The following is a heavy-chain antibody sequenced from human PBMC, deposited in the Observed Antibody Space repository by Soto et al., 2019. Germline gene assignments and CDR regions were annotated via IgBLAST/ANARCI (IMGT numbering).Heavy chain of an antibody. Sequence: PSETLSLTCTVSVDSISTYYWSWIRRPAGKGLEWIGRIDASGNTNYNPSLKGRVTMSADTSKKQFSLKLTSVTAADTAVYYCARYSNNWFQTEGMDVWGQGTTVTVSS. CDR3: ARYSNNWFQTEGMDV. CDR2: IDASGNT. D-gene: IGHD1-20*01. CDR1: VDSISTYY. V-gene: IGHV4-4*07. J-gene: IGHJ6*02.